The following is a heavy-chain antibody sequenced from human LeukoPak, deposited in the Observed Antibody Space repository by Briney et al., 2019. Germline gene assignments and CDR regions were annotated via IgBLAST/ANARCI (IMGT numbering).Heavy chain of an antibody. CDR1: GYTFTGYY. Sequence: ASVKVSCKASGYTFTGYYMHWVRQAPGQGLEWMGWINPNSGGTNYAQKFQGRVTMTRDTSISAAYMELSRLRSDDTAVYYCASKGGYYDSSGYCYWGQGTLVTVSS. CDR2: INPNSGGT. V-gene: IGHV1-2*02. CDR3: ASKGGYYDSSGYCY. J-gene: IGHJ4*02. D-gene: IGHD3-22*01.